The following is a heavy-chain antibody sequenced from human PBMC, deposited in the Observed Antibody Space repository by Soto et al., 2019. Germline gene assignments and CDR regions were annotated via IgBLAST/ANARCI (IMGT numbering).Heavy chain of an antibody. J-gene: IGHJ6*02. CDR1: GGSISSYY. D-gene: IGHD6-13*01. Sequence: PSDTLSLTCTLSGGSISSYYWSWIRPPAGKGLEWIGRIYTSASTNYNPSLKSRVTMSVDTSKNQFSLKLSSVTAADTAVYYCARAGIAAAVPYYYYGMDVWGQGTTVTVS. CDR2: IYTSAST. CDR3: ARAGIAAAVPYYYYGMDV. V-gene: IGHV4-4*07.